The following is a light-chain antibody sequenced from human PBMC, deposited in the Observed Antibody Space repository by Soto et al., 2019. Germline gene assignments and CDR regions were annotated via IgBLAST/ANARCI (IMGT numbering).Light chain of an antibody. CDR2: RNS. CDR3: AAWDDSLNGPV. J-gene: IGLJ1*01. CDR1: NSNIGPNY. V-gene: IGLV1-47*01. Sequence: QSVLTQPTSASGTPGQTVTISCSGSNSNIGPNYVYWYHQLPGTAPKLRVHRNSQRPSGVPDRFSGSKSVTSASLVISGLRSDDEGDYYCAAWDDSLNGPVVGTGTKLTVL.